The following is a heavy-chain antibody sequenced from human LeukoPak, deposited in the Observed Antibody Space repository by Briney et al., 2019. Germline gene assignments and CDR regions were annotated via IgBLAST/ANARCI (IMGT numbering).Heavy chain of an antibody. CDR2: INHSGST. V-gene: IGHV4-34*01. CDR3: ARGLYSSGWALFDY. J-gene: IGHJ4*02. CDR1: GGSFSGYY. D-gene: IGHD6-19*01. Sequence: PSETLSLTCAVYGGSFSGYYWSWIRHPPGKGLGWIGEINHSGSTNYNPSLKSRVTISVDTSKNQFSLKLSSVTAADTAVYYCARGLYSSGWALFDYWGQGTLVTVSS.